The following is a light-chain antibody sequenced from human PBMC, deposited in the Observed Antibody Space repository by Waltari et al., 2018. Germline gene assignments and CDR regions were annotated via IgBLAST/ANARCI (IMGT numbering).Light chain of an antibody. J-gene: IGLJ3*02. Sequence: QSVLTQPPSASGTPGQRVIISCSGSSSNIAIHTVNWYQHLPGTPPKLLTYRVNQRPSGAPDRFSGSKSGTSASLAITDLQSEDEADYYCAGWDDSLNGVFGGGTKLTVL. V-gene: IGLV1-44*01. CDR3: AGWDDSLNGV. CDR1: SSNIAIHT. CDR2: RVN.